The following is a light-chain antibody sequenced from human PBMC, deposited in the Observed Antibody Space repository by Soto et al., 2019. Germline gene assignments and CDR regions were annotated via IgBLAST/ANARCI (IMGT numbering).Light chain of an antibody. CDR2: DAS. Sequence: DIQMTHSPSSLSASEGDRVTITCQSSHDVSRNLNWFQQKPGEAPQLLIYDASNLERGVPSRFSGSGSGTDFTLTISSLQPEDVATYYCQQYNSMLSFGGGTEVEIK. CDR1: HDVSRN. CDR3: QQYNSMLS. V-gene: IGKV1-33*01. J-gene: IGKJ4*01.